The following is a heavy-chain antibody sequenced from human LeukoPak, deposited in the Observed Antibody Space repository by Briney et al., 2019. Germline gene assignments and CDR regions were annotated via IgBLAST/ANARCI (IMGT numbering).Heavy chain of an antibody. J-gene: IGHJ4*02. CDR3: AKASRASCGGAFCYHFDS. D-gene: IGHD2-21*01. CDR1: GFTFSSYW. CDR2: IKQDGSEK. V-gene: IGHV3-7*01. Sequence: GGSLRLSCAASGFTFSSYWMSWVRQAPGKGLEWVANIKQDGSEKYYVDSVKGRFTISRDNAKNSLYLQMNSLRAEDTAVYYCAKASRASCGGAFCYHFDSWGPGTLVTVSS.